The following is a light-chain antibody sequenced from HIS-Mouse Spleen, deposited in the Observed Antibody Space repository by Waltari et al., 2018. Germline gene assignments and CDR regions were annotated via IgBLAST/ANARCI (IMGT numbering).Light chain of an antibody. CDR3: CSYAGSYTYV. CDR2: DVS. V-gene: IGLV2-11*01. CDR1: SSDVGCYNS. J-gene: IGLJ1*01. Sequence: QSALTQPRSVSGSPGQSVTISCTGTSSDVGCYNSVSWYQQHPGKAPKLMIYDVSKRPSGVPDRFSGSKSGNTASLTISGLQAEDEADYYCCSYAGSYTYVFGTGTKVTVL.